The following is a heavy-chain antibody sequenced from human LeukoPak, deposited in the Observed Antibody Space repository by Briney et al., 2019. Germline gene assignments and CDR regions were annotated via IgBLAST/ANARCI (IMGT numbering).Heavy chain of an antibody. Sequence: GGSLRLSCAASGFTFSSYAMSWVRQAPGKGLEWVSTISASGDSTNYADSVKGRFTISRDNSKNTLYLLTDSLRAEDTAIYYCARYYYDSTPRAYYFDYWGQGTLVTVSS. D-gene: IGHD3-22*01. V-gene: IGHV3-23*01. J-gene: IGHJ4*02. CDR2: ISASGDST. CDR3: ARYYYDSTPRAYYFDY. CDR1: GFTFSSYA.